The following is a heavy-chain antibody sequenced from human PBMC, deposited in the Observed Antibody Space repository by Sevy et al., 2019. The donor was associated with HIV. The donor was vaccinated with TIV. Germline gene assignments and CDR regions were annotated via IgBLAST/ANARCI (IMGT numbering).Heavy chain of an antibody. D-gene: IGHD6-19*01. CDR2: ISGLSNYI. V-gene: IGHV3-21*01. CDR3: ARGASSGWDYFDY. J-gene: IGHJ4*02. Sequence: GGSLRLSCAASGFTFSNYNINWVRQAPGKGLEWVSYISGLSNYIYYADLLGGRFTISRDNAKNSVYLQMNSLRTEDTAVYYCARGASSGWDYFDYWGQGTLVTVSS. CDR1: GFTFSNYN.